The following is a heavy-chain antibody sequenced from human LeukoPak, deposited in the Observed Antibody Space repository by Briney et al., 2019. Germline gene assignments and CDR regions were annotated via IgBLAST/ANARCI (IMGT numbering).Heavy chain of an antibody. CDR3: ARVGGSGSLPPS. CDR2: FDPEDGET. Sequence: ASVKVSCKVSGYTLTELSMHWVRQAPGKGLEWMGGFDPEDGETIYAQKFQGRVTITADKSTSTAYMELSSLRSEDTAVYYCARVGGSGSLPPSWGHGTLVTVSS. CDR1: GYTLTELS. V-gene: IGHV1-24*01. J-gene: IGHJ5*01. D-gene: IGHD3-10*01.